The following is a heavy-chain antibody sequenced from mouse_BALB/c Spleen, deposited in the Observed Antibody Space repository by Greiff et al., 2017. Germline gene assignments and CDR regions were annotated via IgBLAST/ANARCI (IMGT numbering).Heavy chain of an antibody. J-gene: IGHJ3*01. CDR1: GFTFSDYY. CDR3: ARDHYDYDVPFAY. Sequence: EVQLQESGGGLVKPGGSLKLSCAASGFTFSDYYMYWVRQTPEKRLEWVATISDGGSYTYYPDSVKGRFTISRDNAKNNLYLQMSSLKSEDTAMYYCARDHYDYDVPFAYWGQGTLVTVSA. CDR2: ISDGGSYT. V-gene: IGHV5-4*02. D-gene: IGHD2-4*01.